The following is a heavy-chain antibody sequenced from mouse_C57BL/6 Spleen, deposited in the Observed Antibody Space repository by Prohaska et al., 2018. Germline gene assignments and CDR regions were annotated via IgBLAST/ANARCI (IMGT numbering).Heavy chain of an antibody. J-gene: IGHJ1*03. D-gene: IGHD2-1*01. V-gene: IGHV11-2*01. Sequence: EVQLLETGGGLVQPGGSRGLSCEGSGFTFSGFWMSWVRQTPGQTLEWIGDINSDGSAINYATSIKDRFTIFRDNDKSTLYLQMSNVRSEDTATYFCMRYGNYWYFDVWGTGTTVTVSS. CDR3: MRYGNYWYFDV. CDR1: GFTFSGFW. CDR2: INSDGSAI.